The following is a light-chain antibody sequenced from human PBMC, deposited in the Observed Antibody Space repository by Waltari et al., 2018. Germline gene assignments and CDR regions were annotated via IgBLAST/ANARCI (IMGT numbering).Light chain of an antibody. Sequence: EIVMTQSPATLSVSPGERATLPCRASQSVSSNLAWYQQKPGQAPRLLIYGAATRATGIPARFSGSGSGTEFTLTIRSLQSEDFAVYYCQKYNNWPRTFGQGTKVEIK. CDR3: QKYNNWPRT. J-gene: IGKJ1*01. CDR2: GAA. V-gene: IGKV3-15*01. CDR1: QSVSSN.